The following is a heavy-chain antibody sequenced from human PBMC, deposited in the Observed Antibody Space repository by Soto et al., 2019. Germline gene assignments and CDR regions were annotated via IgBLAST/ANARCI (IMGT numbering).Heavy chain of an antibody. J-gene: IGHJ5*02. V-gene: IGHV5-10-1*01. D-gene: IGHD5-18*01. CDR2: IDPSDSYT. CDR3: ARHPIHRNNWFDP. Sequence: SLKISCKGSGYSFTSYWISWVRQMPGKGLEWMGRIDPSDSYTNYSPSFQGHVTISADKSISTAYLQWSSLKASDTAMYYCARHPIHRNNWFDPWGQGTLVTVSS. CDR1: GYSFTSYW.